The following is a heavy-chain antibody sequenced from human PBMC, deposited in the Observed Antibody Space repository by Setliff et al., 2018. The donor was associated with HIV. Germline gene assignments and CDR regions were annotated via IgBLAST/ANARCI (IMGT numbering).Heavy chain of an antibody. CDR3: ARAGYSSSWYDNAFDI. V-gene: IGHV1-3*01. Sequence: ASVKVSCKASGYAFTSYAMHWVRQAPGQRLEWMGWINAGNGNTKYSQKFQGRVTITRDTSASTAYMELSSLRSEDTAVYYCARAGYSSSWYDNAFDIWGQGTMVTVSS. CDR1: GYAFTSYA. CDR2: INAGNGNT. D-gene: IGHD6-13*01. J-gene: IGHJ3*02.